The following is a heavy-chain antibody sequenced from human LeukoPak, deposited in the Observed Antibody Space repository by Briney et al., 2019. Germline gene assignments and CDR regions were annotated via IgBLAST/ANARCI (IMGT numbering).Heavy chain of an antibody. CDR2: ISWNSGSR. D-gene: IGHD2-2*01. Sequence: GGSLRLSCAASGFTFDDYAMHWVRHGPGKGLEWVSGISWNSGSRGYADSVKGRFTISRDNAKNSLYLQMNSLRAEDTAVYYCARDSTVGSFFDLWGRGTLVTVSS. V-gene: IGHV3-9*01. CDR3: ARDSTVGSFFDL. CDR1: GFTFDDYA. J-gene: IGHJ2*01.